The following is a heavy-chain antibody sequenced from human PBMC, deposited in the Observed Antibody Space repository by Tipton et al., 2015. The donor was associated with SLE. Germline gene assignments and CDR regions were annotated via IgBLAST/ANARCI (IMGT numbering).Heavy chain of an antibody. CDR2: INHSGST. CDR3: ARHRVGATGYGMDV. CDR1: GVSIRTRSYS. Sequence: TLSLTCTVSGVSIRTRSYSWVLTGPPPGKWLEWVGEINHSGSTNDNPSPKSRVTVSLDTSKNQFPLWLSSVTAADTAVYYCARHRVGATGYGMDVWGQGTTDTVSS. J-gene: IGHJ6*01. D-gene: IGHD1-26*01. V-gene: IGHV4-39*06.